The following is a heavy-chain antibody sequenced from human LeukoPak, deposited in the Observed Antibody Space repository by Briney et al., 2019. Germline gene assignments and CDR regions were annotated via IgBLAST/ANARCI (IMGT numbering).Heavy chain of an antibody. J-gene: IGHJ4*02. CDR2: IKQDGRET. CDR3: ARDRGSSWFREPDY. D-gene: IGHD6-13*01. V-gene: IGHV3-7*01. Sequence: GGSLRFSCAASGFTFSSYWMSWVRQAPGKGLEWVANIKQDGRETYYVDSVKGRFTISRDNAKNSLYLQMNSLRAEDTAVYYCARDRGSSWFREPDYWGQGTLVTVSS. CDR1: GFTFSSYW.